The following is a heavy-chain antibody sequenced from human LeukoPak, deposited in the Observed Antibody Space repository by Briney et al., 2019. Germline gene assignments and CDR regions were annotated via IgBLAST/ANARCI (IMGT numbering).Heavy chain of an antibody. J-gene: IGHJ3*02. CDR1: GGSFSGYY. CDR2: INHSGST. D-gene: IGHD2-2*01. Sequence: SETLSLTCAVYGGSFSGYYWSWIRQPPGKGLEWIEEINHSGSTNYNPSLKSRVTISVDTSENQFSLKLSSVTAADTAVYYCARGYCSSTSCLHAFDIWGQGTMVTVSS. CDR3: ARGYCSSTSCLHAFDI. V-gene: IGHV4-34*01.